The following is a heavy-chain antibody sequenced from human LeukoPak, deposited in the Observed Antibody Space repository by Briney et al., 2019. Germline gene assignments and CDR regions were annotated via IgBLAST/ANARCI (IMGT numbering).Heavy chain of an antibody. CDR3: AKGKRGNYDY. J-gene: IGHJ4*02. CDR1: GFTFSNYS. CDR2: ITDRGEYT. V-gene: IGHV3-23*01. D-gene: IGHD1-26*01. Sequence: GGSRRLSCAASGFTFSNYSMTWVRHAPGKGLEWVSSITDRGEYTYYAGSVKGRLTICRDNSKHPLYLQMTSLMTKHTAVYYCAKGKRGNYDYWGQGTLVTVSS.